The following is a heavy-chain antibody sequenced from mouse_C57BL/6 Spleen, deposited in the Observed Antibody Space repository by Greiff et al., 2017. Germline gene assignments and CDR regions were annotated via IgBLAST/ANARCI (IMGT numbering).Heavy chain of an antibody. J-gene: IGHJ4*01. CDR2: FYLGDGDT. D-gene: IGHD1-1*01. CDR1: GYAFSTSW. V-gene: IGHV1-82*01. CDR3: ARQTTVEAPNYAMDY. Sequence: VQLQQSGPELVKPGASVKISCKASGYAFSTSWLTWVKKRPGKGLEWFGRFYLGDGDTNYNGKLKGKATLTAENSSITDNMQLSSLTYEDSAIYCYARQTTVEAPNYAMDYWGQGTSVTVSS.